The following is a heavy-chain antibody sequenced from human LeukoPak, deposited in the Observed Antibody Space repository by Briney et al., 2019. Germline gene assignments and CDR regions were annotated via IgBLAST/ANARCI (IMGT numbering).Heavy chain of an antibody. Sequence: GGSLRLSCGASGFTFSKYAMSWVRQAPGKGLEWVSGVSGSGGVTYYADFVKGRFTISRDNSKNTLHLQMNSLRAEDTAVYYCATFLAVIAARDSLYFQHWGQGTLVSVSS. CDR1: GFTFSKYA. J-gene: IGHJ1*01. CDR2: VSGSGGVT. D-gene: IGHD6-6*01. V-gene: IGHV3-23*01. CDR3: ATFLAVIAARDSLYFQH.